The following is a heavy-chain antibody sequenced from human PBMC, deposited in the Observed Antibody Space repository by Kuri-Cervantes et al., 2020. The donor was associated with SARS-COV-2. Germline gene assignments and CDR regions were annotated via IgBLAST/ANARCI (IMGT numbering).Heavy chain of an antibody. J-gene: IGHJ6*03. Sequence: GESLKISCAASGFTFSSYAMSWVRQAPGKGPEWVSAISGSGGSTYYADSVKGRFTISRDNSKNTLYLQMNSLRAEDTAVYYCARVPIAAAGGHYYYYYMDVWGKGTTVTVSS. CDR2: ISGSGGST. CDR1: GFTFSSYA. D-gene: IGHD6-13*01. CDR3: ARVPIAAAGGHYYYYYMDV. V-gene: IGHV3-23*01.